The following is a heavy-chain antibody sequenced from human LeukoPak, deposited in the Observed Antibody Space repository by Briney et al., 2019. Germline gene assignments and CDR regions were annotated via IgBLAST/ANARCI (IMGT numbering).Heavy chain of an antibody. Sequence: SETLSLTCTVSGGSISSSSYYWGWIRQPPGKGLEWIGSIYHSGSTYYNPSLKSRVTISVDTSKNQFSLKLSSVTAADTAVYYCAGQASSWYPLDYWGQGTLVTVSS. CDR1: GGSISSSSYY. CDR3: AGQASSWYPLDY. J-gene: IGHJ4*02. V-gene: IGHV4-39*01. CDR2: IYHSGST. D-gene: IGHD6-13*01.